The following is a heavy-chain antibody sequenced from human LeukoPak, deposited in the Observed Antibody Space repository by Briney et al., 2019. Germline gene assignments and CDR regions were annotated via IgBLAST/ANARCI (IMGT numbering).Heavy chain of an antibody. D-gene: IGHD3-10*01. CDR3: ARALWFGETFPAY. Sequence: PGGSLRLSCAASGFTFSDYYMSWIRQAPGKGLEWVSRLNSDGSSTVYADSVKGRFTISRDNAENKLYLQMNSLRVEDTAVYYCARALWFGETFPAYWGQGTLVTVSS. V-gene: IGHV3-74*01. J-gene: IGHJ4*02. CDR2: LNSDGSST. CDR1: GFTFSDYY.